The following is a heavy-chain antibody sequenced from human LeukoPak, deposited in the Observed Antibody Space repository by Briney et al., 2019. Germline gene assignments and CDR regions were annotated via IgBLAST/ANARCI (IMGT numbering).Heavy chain of an antibody. Sequence: SETLSLTCTVSGGSVSNYYWSWIRQSPGKGLEWIGYISHSWSVNYNPSLKSRVTMSVDTSKNQFSLKLSSVTAADTAVYYCARVKGREGSTVIIDYWGQGTLVTVSS. D-gene: IGHD3-10*01. J-gene: IGHJ4*02. CDR3: ARVKGREGSTVIIDY. CDR2: ISHSWSV. V-gene: IGHV4-59*02. CDR1: GGSVSNYY.